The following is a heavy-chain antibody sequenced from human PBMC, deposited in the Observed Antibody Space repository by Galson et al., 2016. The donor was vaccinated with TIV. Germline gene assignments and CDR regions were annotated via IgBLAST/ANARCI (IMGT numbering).Heavy chain of an antibody. CDR1: GASAFTFNTYG. V-gene: IGHV3-30*18. D-gene: IGHD1-26*01. CDR2: ISYDGSNK. J-gene: IGHJ6*02. CDR3: AKEETRGGRLYQYHGTDV. Sequence: SLRLSCAASGASAFTFNTYGVHWVRQAPGKGLEWVAVISYDGSNKYLGDSVKGRFTISRDNSENTVYLQMTSLNREDTAVYFCAKEETRGGRLYQYHGTDVWGQGTTVTVSS.